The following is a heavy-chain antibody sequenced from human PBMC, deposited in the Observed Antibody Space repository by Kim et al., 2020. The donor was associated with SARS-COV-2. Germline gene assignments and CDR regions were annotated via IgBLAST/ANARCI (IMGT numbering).Heavy chain of an antibody. Sequence: FYADSVKGRFTISRDNSKNTLYLQLNILRAEDTAIYYCVRQVAGSNFDVWGQGTMVTVSS. V-gene: IGHV3-23*01. CDR3: VRQVAGSNFDV. D-gene: IGHD3-10*01. J-gene: IGHJ3*01.